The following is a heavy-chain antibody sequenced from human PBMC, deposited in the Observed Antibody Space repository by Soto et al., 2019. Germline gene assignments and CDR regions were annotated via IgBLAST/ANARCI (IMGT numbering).Heavy chain of an antibody. CDR2: IYYSGST. Sequence: QVQLQESGPGLVKPSETLSLTCTVSGGSVSSGSYYWSWIRQPPGKGLEWIGYIYYSGSTNYNPSLKSRVTISVDTSKNQFSLKLSSVTAADTAVYYCARILMVRGARDYYYYGMDVWGQGTTVTVSS. J-gene: IGHJ6*02. D-gene: IGHD3-10*01. CDR3: ARILMVRGARDYYYYGMDV. CDR1: GGSVSSGSYY. V-gene: IGHV4-61*01.